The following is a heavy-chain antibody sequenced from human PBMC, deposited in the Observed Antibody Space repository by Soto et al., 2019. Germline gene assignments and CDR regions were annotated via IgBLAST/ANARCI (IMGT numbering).Heavy chain of an antibody. J-gene: IGHJ6*02. CDR3: ARGRQVTPASLFRRTGDNSLDV. D-gene: IGHD2-2*01. CDR1: GGSFTGYY. CDR2: INHRGST. V-gene: IGHV4-34*01. Sequence: SETLSLTCAVYGGSFTGYYWSWIRQPPGKGLEWIGEINHRGSTNHNPSLGSRVTTSVDTSKNQFFLKLKSVTAADTAMYYCARGRQVTPASLFRRTGDNSLDVWGQGSTVNFS.